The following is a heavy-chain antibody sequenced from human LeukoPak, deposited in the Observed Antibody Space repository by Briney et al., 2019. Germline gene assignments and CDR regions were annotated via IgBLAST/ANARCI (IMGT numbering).Heavy chain of an antibody. CDR1: GGSISSGDYY. V-gene: IGHV4-61*08. D-gene: IGHD3-10*01. CDR3: ARERGQLNAFAI. Sequence: PSETLSLTCTVSGGSISSGDYYWGWLRQPPGKGLEWVGYIYYSGSTNYNPSLKSRVTISVNTSKNQFSLKLSSVTAADTAVYSCARERGQLNAFAIWGQGTMVTVSS. J-gene: IGHJ3*02. CDR2: IYYSGST.